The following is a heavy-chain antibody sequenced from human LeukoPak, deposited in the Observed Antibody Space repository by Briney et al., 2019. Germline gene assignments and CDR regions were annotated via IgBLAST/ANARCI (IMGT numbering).Heavy chain of an antibody. V-gene: IGHV3-23*01. D-gene: IGHD5-24*01. Sequence: GGSLRLSCAASGFTFSSYAMSWVRQAPGKGLEWVSAISGSGGSTYYADSVKGRFTISRDNSKNTLYLQMNSLRAEDTAVYYCARIIEMATDAFDIWGQGTMVTVSS. CDR3: ARIIEMATDAFDI. CDR2: ISGSGGST. CDR1: GFTFSSYA. J-gene: IGHJ3*02.